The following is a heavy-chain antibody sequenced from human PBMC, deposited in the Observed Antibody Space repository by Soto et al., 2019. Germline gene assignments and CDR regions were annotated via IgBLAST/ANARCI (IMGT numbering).Heavy chain of an antibody. CDR2: ITPILGIA. CDR3: ASLMSSGYYYGMDV. CDR1: GGTFSSYT. Sequence: QVQLVQSGAEVKKPGSSVKVSCKASGGTFSSYTISWVRQAPGQGLEWMGRITPILGIANYAQKFQGRVTITADKSTSTAYMELSSLRSEDTAVYYCASLMSSGYYYGMDVWGQGTTVTVSS. D-gene: IGHD3-10*01. V-gene: IGHV1-69*02. J-gene: IGHJ6*02.